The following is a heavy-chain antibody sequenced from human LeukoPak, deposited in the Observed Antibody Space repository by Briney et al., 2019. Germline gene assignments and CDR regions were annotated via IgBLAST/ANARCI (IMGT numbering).Heavy chain of an antibody. V-gene: IGHV1-18*04. J-gene: IGHJ5*02. Sequence: ASVKVSCEASGYTFTSYGISWVRQAPGQGLEWMGWISAYNGNTNYAQKLQGRVTMTTDTSTSTAYMELRSLRSDDTAVYYCARVLPYDILTSTWFDPWGQGTLVTVSS. D-gene: IGHD3-9*01. CDR2: ISAYNGNT. CDR3: ARVLPYDILTSTWFDP. CDR1: GYTFTSYG.